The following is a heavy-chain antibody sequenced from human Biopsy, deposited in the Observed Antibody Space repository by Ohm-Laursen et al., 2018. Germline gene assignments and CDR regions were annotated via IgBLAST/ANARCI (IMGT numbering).Heavy chain of an antibody. CDR2: INHRGST. V-gene: IGHV4-34*01. CDR3: ARAVDYYDPYYYYGLDV. J-gene: IGHJ6*02. Sequence: SETLSLTCPVYGGSFSGYYWSWIRQPPGKGLEWIGEINHRGSTNYNPSLKSRVTISVDTSKNQFPLKLGSVTAADTAVYYYARAVDYYDPYYYYGLDVWGQGTTVTVSS. D-gene: IGHD3-16*01. CDR1: GGSFSGYY.